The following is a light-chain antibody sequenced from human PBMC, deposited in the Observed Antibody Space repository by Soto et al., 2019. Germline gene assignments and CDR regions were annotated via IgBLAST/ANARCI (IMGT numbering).Light chain of an antibody. J-gene: IGKJ4*01. Sequence: EIVMTQSPATLSVSPGERVTLSCRASQSLNNNLAWYQQKPGQAPRLLIYSASTRATGIPARFSGSGSGTEFTLTISSLQSEDLAVYYCQHHHNWLLTFGGGTKVEIK. CDR2: SAS. V-gene: IGKV3-15*01. CDR3: QHHHNWLLT. CDR1: QSLNNN.